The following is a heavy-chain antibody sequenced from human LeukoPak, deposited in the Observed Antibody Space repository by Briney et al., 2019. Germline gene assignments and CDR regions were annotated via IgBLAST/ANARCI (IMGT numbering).Heavy chain of an antibody. CDR2: IYTSGST. V-gene: IGHV4-61*02. Sequence: PSQTLSLTCTVSGGSISSGSYYWSWIRQPAGKGLEWIGRIYTSGSTNYNPSLKSRVTISVDTSKNQFSLKLSSVTAADTAVYYCARHQDSSSSRVDYWGQGTLVTVSS. CDR1: GGSISSGSYY. D-gene: IGHD6-6*01. CDR3: ARHQDSSSSRVDY. J-gene: IGHJ4*02.